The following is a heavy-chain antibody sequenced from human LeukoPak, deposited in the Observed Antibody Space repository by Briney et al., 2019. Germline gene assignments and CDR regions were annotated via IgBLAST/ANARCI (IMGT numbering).Heavy chain of an antibody. D-gene: IGHD3-16*01. CDR1: GGSISGFY. CDR3: AKFGLYYNMDV. J-gene: IGHJ6*02. Sequence: PSETLSLTCAVSGGSISGFYWTWIRQPPGKGLEFIGQIHYSGSTDYNPSLKSRITMSVDTSKNQFFLSLNSVTAADTAVYYYAKFGLYYNMDVWGQGTTVTVSS. CDR2: IHYSGST. V-gene: IGHV4-59*03.